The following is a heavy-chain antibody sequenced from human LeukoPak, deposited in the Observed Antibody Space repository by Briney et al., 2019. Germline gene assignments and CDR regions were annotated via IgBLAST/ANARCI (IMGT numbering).Heavy chain of an antibody. CDR3: ARLRIAAAGIEYYFDY. V-gene: IGHV4-59*12. J-gene: IGHJ4*02. Sequence: SETLSLTCSVSGGSINSYFWSWIRQPPGKGLEWIGYIYYSGSTNYNPSLESRVTISVDTSKNQFSLKLSSVTAADTAVYYCARLRIAAAGIEYYFDYWGQGTLVTVSS. CDR1: GGSINSYF. D-gene: IGHD6-13*01. CDR2: IYYSGST.